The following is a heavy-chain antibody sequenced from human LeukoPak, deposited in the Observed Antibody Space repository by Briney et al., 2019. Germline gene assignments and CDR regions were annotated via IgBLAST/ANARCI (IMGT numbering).Heavy chain of an antibody. D-gene: IGHD6-13*01. CDR1: GYTFTSYA. J-gene: IGHJ4*02. V-gene: IGHV7-4-1*02. CDR2: INTNTGNP. Sequence: GASVKVSCKASGYTFTSYAMNWVRQAPGQGLEWMGWINTNTGNPTYAQGFTGRFVFSLDTSVSTAYLQISSLKAEDTAVYYCARGALVTGWQQLGYFDYWGQGTLVTVSS. CDR3: ARGALVTGWQQLGYFDY.